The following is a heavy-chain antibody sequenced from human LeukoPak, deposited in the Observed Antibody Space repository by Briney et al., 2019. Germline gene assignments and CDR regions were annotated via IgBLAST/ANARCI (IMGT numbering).Heavy chain of an antibody. D-gene: IGHD1-26*01. CDR1: GFTFSSYA. V-gene: IGHV3-23*01. CDR2: ISGSGGST. CDR3: AREGVGATVSPPFDY. J-gene: IGHJ4*02. Sequence: PGGSLRLSCAASGFTFSSYAMSWVRQAPGKGLEWVSAISGSGGSTYYADSVKGRFTIPRDNSKNTLYLQMNSLRAEDTAVYYCAREGVGATVSPPFDYWGQGTLVTVSS.